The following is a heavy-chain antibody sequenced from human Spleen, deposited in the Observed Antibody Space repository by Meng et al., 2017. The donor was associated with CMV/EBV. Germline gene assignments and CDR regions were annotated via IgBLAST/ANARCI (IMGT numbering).Heavy chain of an antibody. CDR2: TRGYNGNT. V-gene: IGHV1-18*01. D-gene: IGHD6-13*01. Sequence: ASGYRFTSYGISWVRQAPGRGPEWMGWTRGYNGNTIYAQKFQGRVTMTTDTSTSTAYLELRSLRSDDTAVYYCARDQQLIPAEYFQHWGPGTLVTVSS. J-gene: IGHJ1*01. CDR3: ARDQQLIPAEYFQH. CDR1: GYRFTSYG.